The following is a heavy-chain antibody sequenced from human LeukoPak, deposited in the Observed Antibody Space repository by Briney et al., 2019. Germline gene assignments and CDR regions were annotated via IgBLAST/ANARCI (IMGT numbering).Heavy chain of an antibody. J-gene: IGHJ4*02. V-gene: IGHV4-59*08. CDR3: ARLHDGYRYGADY. D-gene: IGHD5-18*01. CDR1: GGSITSYY. CDR2: IYYSGST. Sequence: SETLSLTCSVSGGSITSYYWSWIRQPPGKGLEWIGYIYYSGSTNYNPSLKSRVTISVDTSKNQFSLKLSPVTAADTAVYYCARLHDGYRYGADYWGQGTLVTAS.